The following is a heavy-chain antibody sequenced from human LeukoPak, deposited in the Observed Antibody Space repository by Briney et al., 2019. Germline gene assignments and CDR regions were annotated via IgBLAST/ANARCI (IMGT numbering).Heavy chain of an antibody. V-gene: IGHV4-4*07. CDR2: IYTSGST. J-gene: IGHJ4*02. CDR3: ARGDDPMHLRSPYFDY. CDR1: GGSISSYY. Sequence: PSETLSLTCTVSGGSISSYYWSWIRQPAGKGLEWIGRIYTSGSTNYNPSLKSRVTMSVDTSKNQFSLQLSSVTAADTAVYYCARGDDPMHLRSPYFDYWGQGTLVTVSS. D-gene: IGHD3-3*01.